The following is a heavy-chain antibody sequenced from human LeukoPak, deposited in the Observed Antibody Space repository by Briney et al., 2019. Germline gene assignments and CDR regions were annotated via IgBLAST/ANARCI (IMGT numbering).Heavy chain of an antibody. J-gene: IGHJ5*02. CDR2: INHSGST. Sequence: SETLSLTCAVYGGSFSGYYWSWIRQPPGKGLEWIGEINHSGSTNYNPSLKSRVTISVDTSKNQFSLKLSSVTAADTAVYYCARSRLYYYGSGSYGWSPWGQGPLVTVSS. V-gene: IGHV4-34*01. D-gene: IGHD3-10*01. CDR1: GGSFSGYY. CDR3: ARSRLYYYGSGSYGWSP.